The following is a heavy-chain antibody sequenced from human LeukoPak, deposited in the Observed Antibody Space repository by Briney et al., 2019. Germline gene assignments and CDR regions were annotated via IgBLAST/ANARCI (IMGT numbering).Heavy chain of an antibody. V-gene: IGHV3-30-3*01. CDR1: GFSFSYYV. Sequence: PGGSLRLSCAGSGFSFSYYVMHWVRQAPGKGLEWVALIATDGGERYYADSVKGRFTISRDNSKNTLYVQMNSLRPEDTAIYYCARARCDSSPASRYLDYWGQGAPVTVSS. CDR2: IATDGGER. J-gene: IGHJ4*02. D-gene: IGHD5-18*01. CDR3: ARARCDSSPASRYLDY.